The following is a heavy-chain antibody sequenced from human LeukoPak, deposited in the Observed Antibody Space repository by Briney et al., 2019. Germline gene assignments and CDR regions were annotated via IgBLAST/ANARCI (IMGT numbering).Heavy chain of an antibody. CDR3: ARGPYTYGTYYFDY. CDR2: IYYSGST. Sequence: SETLSLTCTVSGGSISSSSYYWGWIRQPPGKELEWIGSIYYSGSTYYNPSLKSRVTISVDTSKNQFSLKLSSVTAADTAVYYCARGPYTYGTYYFDYWGQGTLVTVSS. CDR1: GGSISSSSYY. D-gene: IGHD5-18*01. V-gene: IGHV4-39*07. J-gene: IGHJ4*02.